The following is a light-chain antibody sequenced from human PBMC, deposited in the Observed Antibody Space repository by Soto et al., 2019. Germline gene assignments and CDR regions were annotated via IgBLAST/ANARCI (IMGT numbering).Light chain of an antibody. Sequence: EIMMTQSPATLSVSPGERATLSCRASQSVSSNLAWYQQKPGQAPRLLIYGASTRATGVPARFSGSGSGTEFTLTISSLQSEDFAVYYCQQYNNWPPWYTFGQGTKLGIK. V-gene: IGKV3-15*01. CDR3: QQYNNWPPWYT. J-gene: IGKJ2*01. CDR2: GAS. CDR1: QSVSSN.